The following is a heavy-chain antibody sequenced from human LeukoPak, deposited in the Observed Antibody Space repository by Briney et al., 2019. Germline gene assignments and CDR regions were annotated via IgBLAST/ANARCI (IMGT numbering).Heavy chain of an antibody. Sequence: PGGSLRLSCAASGFTFSSYSMNWVRQAPGKGLEWVSSISSSSSYIYYADSVKGRFTISRDNAKNSLYLQMNSLRAEDTAVYYCARVGSGEYYYDSSGYTSFDYWGQGTLATVSS. D-gene: IGHD3-22*01. V-gene: IGHV3-21*01. CDR1: GFTFSSYS. J-gene: IGHJ4*02. CDR3: ARVGSGEYYYDSSGYTSFDY. CDR2: ISSSSSYI.